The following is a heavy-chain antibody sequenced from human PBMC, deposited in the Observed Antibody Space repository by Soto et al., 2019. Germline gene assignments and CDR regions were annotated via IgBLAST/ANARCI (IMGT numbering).Heavy chain of an antibody. CDR3: TSDIEAAGPFDY. V-gene: IGHV3-49*04. D-gene: IGHD6-13*01. Sequence: PGGSLRLSCTASGFTFGDYAMSWVRQAPGKGLEWVGFIRSKAYGGTTEYAASVKGRFTISRDDSKSIAYLQMNSLKTEDTAVYYCTSDIEAAGPFDYWGQGTLVTVSS. CDR2: IRSKAYGGTT. J-gene: IGHJ4*02. CDR1: GFTFGDYA.